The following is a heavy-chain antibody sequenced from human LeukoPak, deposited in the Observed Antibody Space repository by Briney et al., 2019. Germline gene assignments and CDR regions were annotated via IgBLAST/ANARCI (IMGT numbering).Heavy chain of an antibody. CDR3: ARDPVEMATITGGFDY. D-gene: IGHD5-24*01. CDR2: IWYDGSNK. J-gene: IGHJ4*02. Sequence: GRSLRLSCAASGFTFGSYGMHWVRQAPGKGLEWVAVIWYDGSNKYYADSVKGRFTISRDNSKNTLYLQMNSLRAEDTAVYYCARDPVEMATITGGFDYWGQGTLVTVSS. V-gene: IGHV3-33*01. CDR1: GFTFGSYG.